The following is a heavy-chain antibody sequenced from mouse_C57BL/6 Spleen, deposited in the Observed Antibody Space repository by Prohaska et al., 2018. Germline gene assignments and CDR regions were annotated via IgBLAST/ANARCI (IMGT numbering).Heavy chain of an antibody. Sequence: QVQLQQHGAELVKPGASVKLSCKASGYTFTSYWMHWVKQRPGRGLEWIGRIDPNSGGTKYNEKFKSKATLTVDKPSSTADMQLSSLTSEDAAVYYCARDENYSNLWFSYWGQGTLVTVSA. D-gene: IGHD2-5*01. CDR3: ARDENYSNLWFSY. CDR2: IDPNSGGT. V-gene: IGHV1-72*01. CDR1: GYTFTSYW. J-gene: IGHJ3*01.